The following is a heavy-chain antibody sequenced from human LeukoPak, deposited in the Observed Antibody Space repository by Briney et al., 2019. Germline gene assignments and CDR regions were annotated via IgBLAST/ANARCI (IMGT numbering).Heavy chain of an antibody. CDR2: IYYSGST. Sequence: PSETLSLTCTVSGGSISSSSYYWGWLRQSPGKGLEWIGSIYYSGSTYYNPSLKSRVTISVDTSKNQFSLKLSSVTAADTAVYYCASYGSGSYYPSDYWGQGTLVTVSS. D-gene: IGHD3-10*01. V-gene: IGHV4-39*07. J-gene: IGHJ4*02. CDR3: ASYGSGSYYPSDY. CDR1: GGSISSSSYY.